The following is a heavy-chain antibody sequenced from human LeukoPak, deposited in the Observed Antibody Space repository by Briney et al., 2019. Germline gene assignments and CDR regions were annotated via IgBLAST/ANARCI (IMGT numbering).Heavy chain of an antibody. D-gene: IGHD3/OR15-3a*01. J-gene: IGHJ4*02. CDR2: IDSSSNYI. V-gene: IGHV3-21*04. CDR1: GFTFSTYT. Sequence: GGSLRLSCAASGFTFSTYTMNWVRQAPGKGLEWVSSIDSSSNYIYYADSVEGRFTISRDNAKNSLYLQMSSLTAEDTAVYYCARDPGTGFDSWGQGTLVTVSS. CDR3: ARDPGTGFDS.